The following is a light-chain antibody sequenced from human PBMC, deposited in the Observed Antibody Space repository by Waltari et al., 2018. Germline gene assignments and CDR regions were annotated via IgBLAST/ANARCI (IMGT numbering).Light chain of an antibody. CDR3: QQRDNWPPMYT. V-gene: IGKV3-11*01. J-gene: IGKJ2*01. Sequence: EIVLTQSPANLSLSPGERATLSCRASQSISNYLAWYQQRPGQAPRLLIYDASTRATGIPARFSGSGSGTDFTLTISSLEPEDFAVYYCQQRDNWPPMYTFGQGTKLEIK. CDR2: DAS. CDR1: QSISNY.